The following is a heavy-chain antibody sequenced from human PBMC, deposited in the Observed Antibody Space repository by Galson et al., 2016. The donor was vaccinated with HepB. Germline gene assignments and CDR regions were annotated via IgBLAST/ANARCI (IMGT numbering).Heavy chain of an antibody. Sequence: RQAPGKGLEWISYITSSGTYTNYADSVKGRFTISRDNAKNSLYLQMNNLRADDTAVYYCARDLSSSWTGGFDIWGQGTLVTVSS. CDR3: ARDLSSSWTGGFDI. J-gene: IGHJ4*02. CDR2: ITSSGTYT. D-gene: IGHD6-13*01. V-gene: IGHV3-11*05.